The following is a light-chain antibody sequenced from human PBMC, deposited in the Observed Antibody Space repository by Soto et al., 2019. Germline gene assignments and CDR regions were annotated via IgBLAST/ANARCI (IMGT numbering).Light chain of an antibody. Sequence: PGERVTLSCRARQSVNSSYLTWSQQKPGQAPSRLIYGASTRATSIPARFSGSGSGTDFTLTISSLLPEDFAVYYCQQDCNLPPTFGQGSKVEVK. CDR1: QSVNSSY. V-gene: IGKV3D-7*01. J-gene: IGKJ1*01. CDR2: GAS. CDR3: QQDCNLPPT.